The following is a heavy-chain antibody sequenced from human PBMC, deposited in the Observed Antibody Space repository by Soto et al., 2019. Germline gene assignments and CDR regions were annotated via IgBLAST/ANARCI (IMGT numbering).Heavy chain of an antibody. CDR3: MRDLSPFNAGVWYDAFDI. J-gene: IGHJ3*02. D-gene: IGHD6-19*01. CDR1: GFTLSNYW. V-gene: IGHV3-7*01. Sequence: EVQVVESGGGWVQPGGSLRLSCAASGFTLSNYWMTWVRQAPGQGLEWVANIKQDGSKKNYVDSVEGRFTISRDNAENSLYLQSNSLRVEDTAVYYCMRDLSPFNAGVWYDAFDIWGQGTMVTVSS. CDR2: IKQDGSKK.